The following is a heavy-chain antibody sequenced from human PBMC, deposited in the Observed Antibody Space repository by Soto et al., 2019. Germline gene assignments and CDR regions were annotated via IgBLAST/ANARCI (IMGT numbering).Heavy chain of an antibody. CDR1: GGSISSGGYY. J-gene: IGHJ6*02. CDR2: IYNSGSS. V-gene: IGHV4-31*03. Sequence: PSETLSLTCTVSGGSISSGGYYWTWIRQHPGKGLEWIGYIYNSGSSYYNPSLKSRVIISVDTSKNHFSLNLTAVTAADTAVYYCARGTMLRGPGYYYAMDVWGQGTTVTVSS. D-gene: IGHD3-10*01. CDR3: ARGTMLRGPGYYYAMDV.